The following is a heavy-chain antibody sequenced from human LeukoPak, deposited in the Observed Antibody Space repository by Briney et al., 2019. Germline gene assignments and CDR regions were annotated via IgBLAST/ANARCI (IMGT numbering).Heavy chain of an antibody. CDR3: ARGGSYYPYYFDY. CDR1: GGSISSYY. CDR2: IYYSGST. D-gene: IGHD3-10*01. V-gene: IGHV4-59*01. J-gene: IGHJ4*02. Sequence: SETLSLTCTVSGGSISSYYWSWIRQSPGKGLEWIGYIYYSGSTNYNPSLKSRVTISVDTSKNQFSLKLSSVTAADTAVYYCARGGSYYPYYFDYWGQGTLVTVSS.